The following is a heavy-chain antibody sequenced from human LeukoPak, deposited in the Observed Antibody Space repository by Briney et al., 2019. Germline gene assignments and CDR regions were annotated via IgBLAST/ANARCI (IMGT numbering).Heavy chain of an antibody. CDR1: GFTFRSYW. V-gene: IGHV3-7*01. D-gene: IGHD6-13*01. CDR2: IKQDGSEK. Sequence: PGGSLRLSCAASGFTFRSYWMSWVRQAPGKGLEWVANIKQDGSEKYYVDSVKGRFTISRDNAKNSLYLQMNSLRAEDTAVYYCARDNSGYSSSWYISYYMDVWGKGTTVTVSS. J-gene: IGHJ6*03. CDR3: ARDNSGYSSSWYISYYMDV.